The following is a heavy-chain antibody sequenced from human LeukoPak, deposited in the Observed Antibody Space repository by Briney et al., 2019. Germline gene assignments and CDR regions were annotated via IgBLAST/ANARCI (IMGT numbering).Heavy chain of an antibody. CDR2: IYTSGST. J-gene: IGHJ4*02. CDR1: GESISSYY. Sequence: SETLSLTCTVSGESISSYYWSWIRQPAGKGLEWIGRIYTSGSTNYNPSLKSRVTMSIDTSKNQFSLNLNSVAAADTAVYYCARGISSSWYHYFDYWGQGTLVTVSS. CDR3: ARGISSSWYHYFDY. D-gene: IGHD6-13*01. V-gene: IGHV4-4*07.